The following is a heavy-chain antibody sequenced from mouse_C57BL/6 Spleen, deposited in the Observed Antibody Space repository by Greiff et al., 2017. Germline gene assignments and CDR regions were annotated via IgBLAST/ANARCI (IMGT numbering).Heavy chain of an antibody. D-gene: IGHD4-1*01. Sequence: QVQLQQPGAELVKPGASVKMSCKASGYTFTSYWITWVKPRPGQGLAWIGDIYPGSGSTNYNEKFKSKATLTVDTSSSTAYMQLSSLNSEDSAVYYCARTGTGYYFDYWGQGTTLTVSS. J-gene: IGHJ2*01. CDR2: IYPGSGST. CDR3: ARTGTGYYFDY. V-gene: IGHV1-55*01. CDR1: GYTFTSYW.